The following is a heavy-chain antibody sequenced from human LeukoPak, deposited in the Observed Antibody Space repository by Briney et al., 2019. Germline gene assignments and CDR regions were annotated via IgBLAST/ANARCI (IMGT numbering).Heavy chain of an antibody. D-gene: IGHD3-22*01. Sequence: EGSLRLSCAASGFTFSSYAMSWVCQAAGKGLEWVSAISGSGGSTYYADSVKGRFTISRDNSKNTLYLQMNSLRAEDTAVYYCAKGDYYDSSGYDYWGQGTLVTVSS. CDR2: ISGSGGST. V-gene: IGHV3-23*01. CDR3: AKGDYYDSSGYDY. CDR1: GFTFSSYA. J-gene: IGHJ4*02.